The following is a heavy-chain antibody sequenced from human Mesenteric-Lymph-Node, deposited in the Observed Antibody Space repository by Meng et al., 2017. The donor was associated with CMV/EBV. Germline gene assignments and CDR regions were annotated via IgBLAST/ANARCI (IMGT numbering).Heavy chain of an antibody. J-gene: IGHJ4*02. CDR3: ASEGVYGPYFDS. D-gene: IGHD2-8*01. CDR2: IDSSSSII. Sequence: GGSLRLSCAASGFTFNTYSMNWVRQAPGKGLEWVSYIDSSSSIIYYADSVKGRFTISRDNAKSSLYLQMNGLRAEDTAVYYCASEGVYGPYFDSWGQGTLVTVSS. CDR1: GFTFNTYS. V-gene: IGHV3-48*01.